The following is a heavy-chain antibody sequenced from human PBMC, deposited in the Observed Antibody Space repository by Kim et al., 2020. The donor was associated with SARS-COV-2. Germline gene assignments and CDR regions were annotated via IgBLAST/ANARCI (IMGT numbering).Heavy chain of an antibody. V-gene: IGHV4-59*01. CDR2: IYHTGST. D-gene: IGHD2-8*01. CDR1: GGSIGSYY. Sequence: SETLSLTCTVSGGSIGSYYWSWIRQPPGKGLEWIGYIYHTGSTNYNPSLKSRVTISLDTSKKQFSLKLSSVTAADTAVYYCARAGTNSFFVPDYWGQGTLVTVSS. CDR3: ARAGTNSFFVPDY. J-gene: IGHJ4*02.